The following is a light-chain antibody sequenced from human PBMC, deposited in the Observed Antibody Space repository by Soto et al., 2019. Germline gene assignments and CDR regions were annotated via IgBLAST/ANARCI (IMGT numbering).Light chain of an antibody. Sequence: QSVLTQPPSVSAAPGQKVTISCSGSSSNIGNNYVSRYQQLPGADPKLLIFENNKRPSGIPDRFSASKSGTSATLAITGLQTGDAADYYCGTWDNSLSLPYVFGTGTKVTVL. CDR1: SSNIGNNY. J-gene: IGLJ1*01. CDR3: GTWDNSLSLPYV. V-gene: IGLV1-51*02. CDR2: ENN.